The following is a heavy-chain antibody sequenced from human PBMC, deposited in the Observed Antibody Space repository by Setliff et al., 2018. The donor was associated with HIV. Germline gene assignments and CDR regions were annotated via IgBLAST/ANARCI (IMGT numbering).Heavy chain of an antibody. D-gene: IGHD6-19*01. CDR2: ISYDGSNK. J-gene: IGHJ6*03. V-gene: IGHV3-30*04. CDR3: ARDASIAVAGRYFYYYMDV. CDR1: GFTFSSYA. Sequence: PGGSLRLSCAASGFTFSSYAIHWVRQAPGKGLEWVAVISYDGSNKYYAGSVKGRFTVSRDNSKNTLYLQMNSLRAEDTAVYYCARDASIAVAGRYFYYYMDVWGKGTTVTSP.